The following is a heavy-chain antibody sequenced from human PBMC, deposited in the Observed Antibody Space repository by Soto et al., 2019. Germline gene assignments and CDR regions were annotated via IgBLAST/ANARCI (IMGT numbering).Heavy chain of an antibody. D-gene: IGHD3-3*01. CDR3: AKVYSGVDLDY. CDR2: ISYDGSDK. Sequence: QVQLVESGGGVVQPGRSLRLSCVASGFTFSSYGMHWVRQAPGKGLEWVAVISYDGSDKYYADSVKGRFTISRDNSKDTLYLQMNSLRAEDTAVYYCAKVYSGVDLDYWGQGTLVTVSS. V-gene: IGHV3-30*18. CDR1: GFTFSSYG. J-gene: IGHJ4*02.